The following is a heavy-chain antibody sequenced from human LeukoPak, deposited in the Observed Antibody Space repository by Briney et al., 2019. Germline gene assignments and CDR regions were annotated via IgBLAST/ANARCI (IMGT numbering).Heavy chain of an antibody. J-gene: IGHJ2*01. D-gene: IGHD1-1*01. V-gene: IGHV3-49*03. CDR3: TGGERYFDI. CDR1: GYTFGDYP. CDR2: LRGNVYNGTT. Sequence: GGSLRLSCPPSGYTFGDYPTTWFGQAPGKGLEWVGLLRGNVYNGTTEYAASVKGRFTLARDDSKMIAYLQMSSLKIEDTAVYYCTGGERYFDIWGRGTLVTVSP.